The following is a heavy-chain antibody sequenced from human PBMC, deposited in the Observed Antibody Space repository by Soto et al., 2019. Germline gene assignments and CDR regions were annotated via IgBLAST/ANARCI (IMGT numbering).Heavy chain of an antibody. V-gene: IGHV1-69*02. D-gene: IGHD3-10*01. J-gene: IGHJ6*02. CDR3: ASLMSSGYDYGMDV. CDR1: GGTFSSYT. CDR2: IIPILGIA. Sequence: QVQLVQSGAEVKKPGSSVKVSCKASGGTFSSYTISWVRQAPGQGLEWMGRIIPILGIANYAQKFQGRVTITADKSTRTAYRELSSLRSEDTAVYYCASLMSSGYDYGMDVWVQGTTVTVSS.